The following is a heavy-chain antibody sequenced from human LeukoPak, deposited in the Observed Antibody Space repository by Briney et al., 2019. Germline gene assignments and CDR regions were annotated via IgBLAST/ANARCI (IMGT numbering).Heavy chain of an antibody. J-gene: IGHJ6*02. CDR2: ISYDGSNK. V-gene: IGHV3-30*04. CDR3: ARDRSHYYYYGMDV. CDR1: GFTFSSYA. Sequence: PGGSLRLSCAASGFTFSSYAMHWVRQAPGKGLEWVAVISYDGSNKYYADSVKGRFTISRDNSKNTLYLQMNSLRAEDTAVYYCARDRSHYYYYGMDVWGQGTTVTVSS.